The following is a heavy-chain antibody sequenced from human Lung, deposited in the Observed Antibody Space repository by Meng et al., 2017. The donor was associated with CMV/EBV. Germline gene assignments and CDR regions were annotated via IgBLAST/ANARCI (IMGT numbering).Heavy chain of an antibody. CDR1: GYFFTGYF. CDR2: INPNSGGT. V-gene: IGHV1-2*02. D-gene: IGHD3-10*01. J-gene: IGHJ6*02. CDR3: ARAQNTTSAEYYNYGIDV. Sequence: ASVXVSCKASGYFFTGYFVHWVRQAPGQGLEWMGWINPNSGGTKYTQKFQGRVTMTSDTSISTVYMELSGLRSNDTAMYYCARAQNTTSAEYYNYGIDVWXQGTTVTVSS.